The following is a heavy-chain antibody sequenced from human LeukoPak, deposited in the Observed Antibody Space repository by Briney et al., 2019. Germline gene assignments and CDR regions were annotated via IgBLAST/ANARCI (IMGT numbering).Heavy chain of an antibody. CDR3: AKFSSSWYVASCDY. D-gene: IGHD6-13*01. CDR2: ISGSGGST. V-gene: IGHV3-23*01. Sequence: PGGSLRLSCAASGFTVSSNYMSWVRQAPGKGLEWVSVISGSGGSTYYTDSVKGRFTISRDNSKNTLYLQMNSLRAEDTAVYYCAKFSSSWYVASCDYWGQGTLVTVSS. J-gene: IGHJ4*02. CDR1: GFTVSSNY.